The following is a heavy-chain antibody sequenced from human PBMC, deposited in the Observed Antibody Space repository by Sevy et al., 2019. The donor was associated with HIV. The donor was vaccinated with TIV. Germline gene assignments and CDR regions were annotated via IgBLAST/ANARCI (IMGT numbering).Heavy chain of an antibody. CDR1: GFTFSSYW. D-gene: IGHD3-16*01. Sequence: GGSLRLSCTASGFTFSSYWMAWVRQAPGKGLEWVANINQDGSEKYYLDSVKGRFTISRDNAKNSLYLQMNSLRAEDTAGYYCARGGSLFAYWGQGTLVTVSS. V-gene: IGHV3-7*03. CDR3: ARGGSLFAY. J-gene: IGHJ4*02. CDR2: INQDGSEK.